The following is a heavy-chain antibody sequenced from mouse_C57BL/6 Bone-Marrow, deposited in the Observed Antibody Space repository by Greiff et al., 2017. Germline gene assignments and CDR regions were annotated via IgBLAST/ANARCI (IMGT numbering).Heavy chain of an antibody. CDR1: GYTFTSYW. Sequence: VQLQQPGAELVMPGASVKLSCKASGYTFTSYWMHWVKQRPGQGLEWIGEIDPSDSYTNYNQKFKGKSTLTVDKSSSTAYMQLSSLTSEDSAVYSCASYGPPFSYWGQGTLVTVSA. V-gene: IGHV1-69*01. J-gene: IGHJ3*01. D-gene: IGHD1-1*01. CDR3: ASYGPPFSY. CDR2: IDPSDSYT.